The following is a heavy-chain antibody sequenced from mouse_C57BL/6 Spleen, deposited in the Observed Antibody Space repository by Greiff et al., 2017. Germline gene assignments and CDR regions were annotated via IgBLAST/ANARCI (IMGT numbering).Heavy chain of an antibody. J-gene: IGHJ4*01. D-gene: IGHD2-1*01. V-gene: IGHV5-17*01. Sequence: EVQLVESGGGLVKPGGSLKLSCAASGFTFSDYGMHWVRQAPEKGLEWVAYISSGSSTIYYADTVKGRFTISRDNAKNTLFLQMTSLRSEDTAMYYCARGGNYPFYYAMDYWGQGTSVTVSS. CDR2: ISSGSSTI. CDR1: GFTFSDYG. CDR3: ARGGNYPFYYAMDY.